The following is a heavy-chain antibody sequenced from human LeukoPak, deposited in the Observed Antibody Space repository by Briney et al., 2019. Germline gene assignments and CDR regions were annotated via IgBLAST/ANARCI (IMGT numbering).Heavy chain of an antibody. Sequence: WASVKVSCKASGYILTSYYMHWVRQAPEQGLEWMGIINPNGGSTTYAQKFQGRVIMTRDTSTSTVYMELSSLRSEDTAVYYCARAPLYSGYDLTIDFRGQGSLVTVSS. CDR3: ARAPLYSGYDLTIDF. D-gene: IGHD5-12*01. V-gene: IGHV1-46*01. J-gene: IGHJ4*02. CDR2: INPNGGST. CDR1: GYILTSYY.